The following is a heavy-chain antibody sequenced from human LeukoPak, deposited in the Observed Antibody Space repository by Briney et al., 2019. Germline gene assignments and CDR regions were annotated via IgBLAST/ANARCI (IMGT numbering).Heavy chain of an antibody. D-gene: IGHD6-13*01. Sequence: SETLSLTCAVYGGSFSGYYWSWIRQPPGKGLEWIGEINHSGSTNYNPSLKSRATISVDTSKNQFSLKLSSVTAADTAVYYCARGGGYSSSWYSPCDYWGQGTLVTVSS. CDR2: INHSGST. CDR1: GGSFSGYY. J-gene: IGHJ4*02. CDR3: ARGGGYSSSWYSPCDY. V-gene: IGHV4-34*01.